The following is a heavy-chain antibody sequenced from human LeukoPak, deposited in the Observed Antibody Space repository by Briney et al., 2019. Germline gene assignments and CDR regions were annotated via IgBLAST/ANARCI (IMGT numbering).Heavy chain of an antibody. CDR2: IKKDGSEK. CDR3: ARDLSGIAGYTYGRGIDY. CDR1: GFTVSSSY. V-gene: IGHV3-7*01. J-gene: IGHJ4*02. Sequence: GGSLRLSCATSGFTVSSSYMSWVRQAPGKGLEWVANIKKDGSEKYYVDAVKGRFTISRDNAKTSLYLQMNSLRAEDTAVYYCARDLSGIAGYTYGRGIDYWGQGTLVTVSS. D-gene: IGHD5-18*01.